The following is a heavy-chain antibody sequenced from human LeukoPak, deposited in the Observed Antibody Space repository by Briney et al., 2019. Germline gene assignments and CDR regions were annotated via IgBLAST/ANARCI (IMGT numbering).Heavy chain of an antibody. CDR1: GYTFTSYG. J-gene: IGHJ4*02. V-gene: IGHV1-18*01. D-gene: IGHD3-3*01. CDR2: ISAYNGNT. CDR3: ARDITIFGVVINDY. Sequence: ASVKVSCKASGYTFTSYGISWVRQPPAQGLEWMGWISAYNGNTNYAQKLQGRVTITTHTSTGTAYMELRRLRSDDTAVYYCARDITIFGVVINDYWGQGTLVTVSS.